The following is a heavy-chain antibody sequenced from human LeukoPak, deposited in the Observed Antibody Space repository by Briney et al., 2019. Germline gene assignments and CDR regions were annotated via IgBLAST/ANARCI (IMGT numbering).Heavy chain of an antibody. D-gene: IGHD6-19*01. CDR1: GFDFSTYC. J-gene: IGHJ4*02. Sequence: GGSLRLSCAAPGFDFSTYCIDWVRQAPGKGLEWVSYISSSSSNIYHADSVKGRFTISRDNAKNTLHLQMNSLRAEDTAVYYCARDGRGGWTVDYWGRGPLVTVSS. V-gene: IGHV3-48*04. CDR3: ARDGRGGWTVDY. CDR2: ISSSSSNI.